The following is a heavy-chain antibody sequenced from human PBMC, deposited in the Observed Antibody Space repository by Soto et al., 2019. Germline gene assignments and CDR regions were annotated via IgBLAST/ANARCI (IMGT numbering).Heavy chain of an antibody. V-gene: IGHV4-4*07. Sequence: SETLSLTCTVSGGSISSYYWSWIRQPAGKGLEWIGRIYTSGSTNYNPSLKSRVTMSVDTSKNQFSLKLSSVTAADTAVYYCATPGDYYDSSGYKIWGQGTLVTDSS. CDR3: ATPGDYYDSSGYKI. J-gene: IGHJ4*02. CDR1: GGSISSYY. D-gene: IGHD3-22*01. CDR2: IYTSGST.